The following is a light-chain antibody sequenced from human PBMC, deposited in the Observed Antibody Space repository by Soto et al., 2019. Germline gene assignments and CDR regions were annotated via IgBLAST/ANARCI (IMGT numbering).Light chain of an antibody. CDR2: EVN. CDR3: SSYAGSSNV. J-gene: IGLJ1*01. V-gene: IGLV2-8*01. Sequence: QSVLTQPPSASGSPGQSVAISCTRTSSDVGGYNYVSWYQQHPGKAPKIMIYEVNKRPSGVPGRFSGSKSGNTASLTVSGLQAEDEADYYCSSYAGSSNVFGTGTKVTVL. CDR1: SSDVGGYNY.